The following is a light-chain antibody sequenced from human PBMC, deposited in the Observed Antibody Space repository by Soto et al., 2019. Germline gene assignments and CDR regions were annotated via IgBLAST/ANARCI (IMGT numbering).Light chain of an antibody. CDR3: LHDYNYPYT. CDR2: DAS. V-gene: IGKV1-6*01. Sequence: IQMPQPPSTLSAPVGARVTITGRASQTISSWLAWYQQKPGKAPKLLIYDASSLQSGVPPRFSGSGSGTDFTLTISSLQPEDFAAYFCLHDYNYPYTFGQGTKVDIK. CDR1: QTISSW. J-gene: IGKJ2*01.